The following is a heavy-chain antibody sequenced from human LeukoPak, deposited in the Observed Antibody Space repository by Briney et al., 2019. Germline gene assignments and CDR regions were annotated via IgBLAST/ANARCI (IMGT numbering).Heavy chain of an antibody. CDR3: ARLDGYSSGWHDLSHGYYFDY. J-gene: IGHJ4*02. D-gene: IGHD6-19*01. CDR1: GYTFASQW. Sequence: GESLKISCKASGYTFASQWIGWARQMPGKGLEWMGIIYPGDSDTKYSPSFQGQVTISADKSISTAYLQWSSLKASDTAMYYCARLDGYSSGWHDLSHGYYFDYWGQETLVTVSS. V-gene: IGHV5-51*01. CDR2: IYPGDSDT.